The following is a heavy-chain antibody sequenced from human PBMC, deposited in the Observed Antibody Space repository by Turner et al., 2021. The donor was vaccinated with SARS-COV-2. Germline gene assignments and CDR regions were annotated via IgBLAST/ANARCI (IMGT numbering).Heavy chain of an antibody. J-gene: IGHJ4*02. Sequence: EVQLVVSGGGLLESGGSLSLSCAASGFTVSSNYMSWVRQAPGKGLEWVSVIYSGGSTFYADSVKGRFTISRDNSKNTLYLQMNSLRAEDTAVYYCARDLGGLRFDYWGQGTLVTVSS. V-gene: IGHV3-53*01. CDR3: ARDLGGLRFDY. CDR2: IYSGGST. CDR1: GFTVSSNY. D-gene: IGHD2-15*01.